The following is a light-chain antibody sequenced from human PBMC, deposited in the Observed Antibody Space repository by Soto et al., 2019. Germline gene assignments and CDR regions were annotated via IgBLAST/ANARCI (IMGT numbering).Light chain of an antibody. Sequence: IQLTQSPSSLSASVGDSVTITFRASQGITSYLAWYQQKPGKAPNLLIYGASTLQSGVPSRFSGSGSGTDFTLTINSLQAEDFATYYCQHYNTWPITFGQGTRLEI. CDR1: QGITSY. CDR3: QHYNTWPIT. V-gene: IGKV1-9*01. J-gene: IGKJ5*01. CDR2: GAS.